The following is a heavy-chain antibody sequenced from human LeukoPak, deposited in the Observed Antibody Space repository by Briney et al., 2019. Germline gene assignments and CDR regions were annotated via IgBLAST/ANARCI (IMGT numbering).Heavy chain of an antibody. Sequence: PGGSLRLSCAASEFAFSTYNMNWVRQAPGKGPEWVSYISTGSSTTYHADSVKGRFTISRDNVENSLYLQMNSLRDEDTAVYYCARVAAGYSVNYFDYWGQGTLVTVSS. CDR1: EFAFSTYN. D-gene: IGHD4-23*01. V-gene: IGHV3-48*02. CDR2: ISTGSSTT. CDR3: ARVAAGYSVNYFDY. J-gene: IGHJ4*02.